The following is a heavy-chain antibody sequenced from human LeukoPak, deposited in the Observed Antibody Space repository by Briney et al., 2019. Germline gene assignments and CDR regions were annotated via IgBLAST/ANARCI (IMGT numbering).Heavy chain of an antibody. CDR2: IIPILGIA. J-gene: IGHJ5*02. V-gene: IGHV1-69*04. CDR3: ARGGPPYYYDSSGQYNWFDP. D-gene: IGHD3-22*01. Sequence: SVKVSCKASGGTFSSYAISWVRQAPGQGLEWMGRIIPILGIANYAQKFQGRVTITADKSTSTAYMELSSLRSEDTAVYYCARGGPPYYYDSSGQYNWFDPWGQGTLVTVSS. CDR1: GGTFSSYA.